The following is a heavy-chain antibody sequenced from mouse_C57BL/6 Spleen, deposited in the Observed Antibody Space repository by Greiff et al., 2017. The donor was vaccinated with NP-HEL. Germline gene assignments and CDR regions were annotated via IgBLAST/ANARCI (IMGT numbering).Heavy chain of an antibody. D-gene: IGHD2-10*02. J-gene: IGHJ4*01. CDR3: AREGYGNSYAMDY. V-gene: IGHV1-26*01. CDR2: INPNNGGT. Sequence: VQLQQSGPELVKPGASVKISCKASGYTFTDYYMNWVKQSHGKSLEWIGDINPNNGGTSYNQKFKGKATLTVDKSSSTAYMELRSLTSEDSAVYYCAREGYGNSYAMDYWGQGTSVTVSS. CDR1: GYTFTDYY.